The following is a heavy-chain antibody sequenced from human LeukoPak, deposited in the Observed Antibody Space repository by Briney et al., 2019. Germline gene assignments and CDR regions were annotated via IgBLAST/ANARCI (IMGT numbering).Heavy chain of an antibody. V-gene: IGHV4-59*01. J-gene: IGHJ4*02. CDR3: ARSYSSGTFDY. D-gene: IGHD6-19*01. Sequence: PSETLSLTCTVSGGSISDYYWSWVRQPPGKGLEWIAYIFYSGSTNYNPSLKSRVTVSVDTSKNQFSLKLSSVTAADTAVYYCARSYSSGTFDYWGRGTLVTVSS. CDR1: GGSISDYY. CDR2: IFYSGST.